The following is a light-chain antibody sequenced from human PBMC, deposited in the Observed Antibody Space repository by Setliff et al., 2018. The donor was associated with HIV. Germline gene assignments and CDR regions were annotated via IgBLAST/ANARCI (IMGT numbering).Light chain of an antibody. CDR2: AAT. CDR3: CTSGGSYTLL. V-gene: IGLV2-11*01. CDR1: SSDIGAHDY. Sequence: QSALTQPLSVSGSPGQSVTMSCTGTSSDIGAHDYVSWYQQHPGQAPKLIIYAATKRPSGVPDRFSGSKSGNTASLTISGLQAEDECDYYCCTSGGSYTLLFGGGTKVTVL. J-gene: IGLJ3*02.